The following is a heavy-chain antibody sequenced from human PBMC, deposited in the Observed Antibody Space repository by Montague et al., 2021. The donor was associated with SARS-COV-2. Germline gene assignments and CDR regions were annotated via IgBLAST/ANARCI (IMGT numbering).Heavy chain of an antibody. CDR3: ARGRRLVVVPGAGTAGHAFDL. CDR2: VNQSGTT. J-gene: IGHJ3*01. CDR1: GGSFSNNY. Sequence: SETLSLTCAISGGSFSNNYWRWTCQPPGKGLEWIGEVNQSGTTIYNPSVKSGVTISEDASKNQFYLGLNSVTAADTAVYYCARGRRLVVVPGAGTAGHAFDLWGQGTMVTVSS. V-gene: IGHV4-34*01. D-gene: IGHD2-2*01.